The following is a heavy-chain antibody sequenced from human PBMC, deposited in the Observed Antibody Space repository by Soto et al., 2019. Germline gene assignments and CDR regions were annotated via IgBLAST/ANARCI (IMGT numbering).Heavy chain of an antibody. CDR3: LRRSEWDHRGDV. J-gene: IGHJ6*02. CDR2: IHSSGTT. Sequence: QLYLQESGPGLVNPSKTLSLTCAVSGGSISGSSYWGWIRQPPGKGLEWIGTIHSSGTTYYAPSLRGRVTIPLHTSASQFSLRLTSVTAAETATYYRLRRSEWDHRGDVWGQGTTVTVSS. CDR1: GGSISGSSY. D-gene: IGHD1-26*01. V-gene: IGHV4-39*01.